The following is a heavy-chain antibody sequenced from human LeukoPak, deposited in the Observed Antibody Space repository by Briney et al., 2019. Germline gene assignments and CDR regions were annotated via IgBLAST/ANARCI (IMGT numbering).Heavy chain of an antibody. CDR1: GYTFTSYY. CDR3: ARDGRWQQLVLVY. V-gene: IGHV1-46*01. Sequence: ASVKVSCKASGYTFTSYYMHWVRQAPGQGLEWMGIINPSGGSTSYAQKFKGRVTMTRDTSTNTVYMDLASLRCEDTGEYFCARDGRWQQLVLVYWGEGALVIVSS. D-gene: IGHD6-13*01. J-gene: IGHJ4*02. CDR2: INPSGGST.